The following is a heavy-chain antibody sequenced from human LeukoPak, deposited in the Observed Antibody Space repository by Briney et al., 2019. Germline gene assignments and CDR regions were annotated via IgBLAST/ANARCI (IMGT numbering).Heavy chain of an antibody. CDR1: GFTVSNKY. V-gene: IGHV3-9*01. J-gene: IGHJ4*02. CDR3: AKPYYYSSGSLK. CDR2: ISWNSGSI. D-gene: IGHD3-10*01. Sequence: PGGSLGLSCAASGFTVSNKYMTWVRQAPGKGLEWVSGISWNSGSIGYVDSVKGRFTISRDNTKNSLYLQMNSLRAEDTAMYYCAKPYYYSSGSLKWGQGTLVTVSS.